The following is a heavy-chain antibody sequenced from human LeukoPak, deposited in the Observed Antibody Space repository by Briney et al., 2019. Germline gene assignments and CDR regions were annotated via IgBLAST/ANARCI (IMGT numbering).Heavy chain of an antibody. CDR2: IYYSGSS. J-gene: IGHJ4*02. CDR3: ARGSGWYADY. D-gene: IGHD6-19*01. V-gene: IGHV4-59*01. Sequence: ASETLSLTCTFSGGSFSNFYWSWIRQPPGKGLEWIGYIYYSGSSHYNPALKSRITISLDTSKSQFSLKLSSVTAADTAVYYCARGSGWYADYWGQGALVTVSS. CDR1: GGSFSNFY.